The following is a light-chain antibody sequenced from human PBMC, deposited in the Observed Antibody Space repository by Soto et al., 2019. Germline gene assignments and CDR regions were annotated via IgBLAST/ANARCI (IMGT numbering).Light chain of an antibody. Sequence: EIVLTQSPATLSLSPGERATLSCRASQSVSTYLDWYQQKRGQAPRVLIYDASNRAPGIPARFSGSGSGTASTLTISSLEPEVFAVYYCLQRSNWPSWPFGQGTKVEIK. CDR2: DAS. V-gene: IGKV3-11*01. CDR3: LQRSNWPSWP. J-gene: IGKJ1*01. CDR1: QSVSTY.